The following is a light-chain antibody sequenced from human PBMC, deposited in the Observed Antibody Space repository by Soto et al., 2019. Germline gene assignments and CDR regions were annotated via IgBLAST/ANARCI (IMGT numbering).Light chain of an antibody. J-gene: IGKJ1*01. CDR1: QGISSN. Sequence: IQLTQSPSSLSASVGDRVTITCRASQGISSNLAWYQQKPGRAPKLLIFGASTLQSGVPSRFSGSGSGTDFTLTISSLQPEDFATYFCQQLNSYPPWTIGQGTKVEIK. CDR3: QQLNSYPPWT. V-gene: IGKV1-9*01. CDR2: GAS.